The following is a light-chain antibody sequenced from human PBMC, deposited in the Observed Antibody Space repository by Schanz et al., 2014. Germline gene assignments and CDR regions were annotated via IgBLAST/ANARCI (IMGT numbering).Light chain of an antibody. V-gene: IGKV3-20*01. CDR1: QNVRLND. Sequence: EIVLTQSPATLSLSRGERATLSCRASQNVRLNDLAWYQHKPGQAPRLLIYGAYNRATGIPDRFSGSGSGTDFTLTISRLEPEDFAVYYCQQYVSSPRTFGQGTKVEIK. J-gene: IGKJ1*01. CDR3: QQYVSSPRT. CDR2: GAY.